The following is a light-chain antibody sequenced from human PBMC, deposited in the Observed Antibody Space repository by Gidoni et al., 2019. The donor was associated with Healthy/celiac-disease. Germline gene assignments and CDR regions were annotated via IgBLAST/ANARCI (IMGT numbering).Light chain of an antibody. V-gene: IGLV3-21*02. Sequence: SYVLTQPPSASVAPGQPARIPCGRNNIGSRSVHWYQQKPGQSPVLVVYDDSDRPSGIPERFSGSNSGNTATLTISRVEAGDEADYYCQVWDSSSDHPIFGGGTKLTVL. CDR2: DDS. CDR1: NIGSRS. J-gene: IGLJ2*01. CDR3: QVWDSSSDHPI.